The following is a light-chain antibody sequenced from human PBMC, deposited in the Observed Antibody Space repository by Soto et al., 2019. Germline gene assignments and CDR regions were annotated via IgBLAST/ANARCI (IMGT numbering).Light chain of an antibody. V-gene: IGLV1-47*01. Sequence: QSVLTQPPSASGTPGQAVTISCSGSTSNIGSNYVYWYQQLPGTAPKLLIYRNNQRPSGVPDRFSGSKSGTSASLAISGLRSDDEADYFCATWDDSLNGFYVFGTGTKGTVL. CDR2: RNN. J-gene: IGLJ1*01. CDR3: ATWDDSLNGFYV. CDR1: TSNIGSNY.